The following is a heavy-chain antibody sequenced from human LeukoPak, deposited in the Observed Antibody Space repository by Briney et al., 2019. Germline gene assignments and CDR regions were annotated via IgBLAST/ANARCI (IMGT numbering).Heavy chain of an antibody. Sequence: PGGSLRLSCAASGFTFSSYSMNWVRQAPGKGLEWVSSISSSSSYIYYADSVKGRFTISRDNAKNSLYLQMNSLRAEDTAVYYCARDSSSWTANWFDPWGQGTLVTVSS. J-gene: IGHJ5*02. D-gene: IGHD6-13*01. CDR2: ISSSSSYI. CDR3: ARDSSSWTANWFDP. V-gene: IGHV3-21*04. CDR1: GFTFSSYS.